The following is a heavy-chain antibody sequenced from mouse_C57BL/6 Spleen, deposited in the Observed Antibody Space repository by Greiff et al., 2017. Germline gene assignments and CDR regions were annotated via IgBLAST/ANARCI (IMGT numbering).Heavy chain of an antibody. V-gene: IGHV1-81*01. CDR3: AIITTEGY. D-gene: IGHD1-1*01. J-gene: IGHJ2*01. CDR1: GYTFTSYG. Sequence: LQESGAELARPGASVKLSCKASGYTFTSYGISWVKQRTGQGLEWIGEIYPRSGNTNYNEKFKGKATLTADKSSSTAYMEVHRLTSEDSAVYFFAIITTEGYWGQGTTLTVSS. CDR2: IYPRSGNT.